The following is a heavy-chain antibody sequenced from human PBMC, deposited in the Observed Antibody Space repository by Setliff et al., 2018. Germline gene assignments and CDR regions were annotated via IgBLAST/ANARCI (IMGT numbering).Heavy chain of an antibody. D-gene: IGHD3-10*01. CDR1: GGSISSSSYY. Sequence: TSETLSLTCTVSGGSISSSSYYWGWIRQPPGKGLEWIGSIYYSGSTYYNPSLKSRVTISVDTSKNQFSLKLSSVTAADTAVYYFARRSVEYYYGSGYYYYGMDVWGQGTTVTVSS. CDR2: IYYSGST. V-gene: IGHV4-39*07. CDR3: ARRSVEYYYGSGYYYYGMDV. J-gene: IGHJ6*02.